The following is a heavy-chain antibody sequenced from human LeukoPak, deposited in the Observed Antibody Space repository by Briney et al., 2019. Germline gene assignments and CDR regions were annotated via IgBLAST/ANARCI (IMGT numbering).Heavy chain of an antibody. J-gene: IGHJ4*02. Sequence: PGRSLRLSCAASGFTSSSHAMHWVRQAPGKGLEWVAVISYDGSNKYYADSVKGRFTISRDNSKNTLYLQMNSLRAEDTAVYYCARGPYGDFFFDYWGQGTLVTVSS. CDR3: ARGPYGDFFFDY. CDR1: GFTSSSHA. D-gene: IGHD4-17*01. CDR2: ISYDGSNK. V-gene: IGHV3-30-3*01.